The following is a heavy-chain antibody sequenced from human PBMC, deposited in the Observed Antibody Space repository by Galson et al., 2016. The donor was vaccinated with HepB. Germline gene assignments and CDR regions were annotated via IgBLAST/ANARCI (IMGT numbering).Heavy chain of an antibody. V-gene: IGHV3-53*01. J-gene: IGHJ4*02. Sequence: SLRLSCAASGFTVSSNYMNWVRQAPGKGLQWVSIIYSGGHTYYADSVKGRFTISRDNSKNTLYLQMNSLRAEDTAMFYCARRLRGSYHFDYWGQGTLVTVSS. CDR3: ARRLRGSYHFDY. CDR2: IYSGGHT. CDR1: GFTVSSNY.